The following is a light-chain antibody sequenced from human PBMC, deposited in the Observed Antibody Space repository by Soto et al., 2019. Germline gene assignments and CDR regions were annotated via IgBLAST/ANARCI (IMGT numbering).Light chain of an antibody. CDR3: HEQAESPWT. CDR2: DPS. V-gene: IGKV3-20*01. Sequence: EVALTQSPGTLYLSPGEGATLSCRASKSVGNNYLAWFQQKPDQAPRLLVYDPSTRAAGIPDKFSGSGSGTDFTLTSGGLEAEDFAVYYWHEQAESPWTFGQGTNLEIK. CDR1: KSVGNNY. J-gene: IGKJ1*01.